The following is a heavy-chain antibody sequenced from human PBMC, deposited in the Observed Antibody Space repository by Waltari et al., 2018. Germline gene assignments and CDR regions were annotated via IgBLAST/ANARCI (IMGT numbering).Heavy chain of an antibody. J-gene: IGHJ3*02. V-gene: IGHV4-39*07. CDR1: GGSIDSDTYY. Sequence: QVQLQESGPGLVKPSETLSLTCSVSGGSIDSDTYYWGWIRQPPGKGLEWIGSFYYRGSTHYNPSLKSRVAISVHTSKRQFSLKLTSVTAADTALYFCARLGYCSSTSCYTTFFDAFDIWGQGTMVTVSS. CDR2: FYYRGST. D-gene: IGHD2-2*02. CDR3: ARLGYCSSTSCYTTFFDAFDI.